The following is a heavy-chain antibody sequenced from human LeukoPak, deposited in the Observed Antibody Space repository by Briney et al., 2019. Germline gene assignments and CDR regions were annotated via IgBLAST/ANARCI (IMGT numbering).Heavy chain of an antibody. V-gene: IGHV4-59*01. CDR3: ARVETSYYYMDV. Sequence: SETLSLTCTVSGGSLSTYYWSWTRQPPGKGLEWIGYIYYSGSTNYNPSLKSRVTISVDTSKNQFSLKLSSVTAADTAVYYCARVETSYYYMDVWGKGTTVTVSS. CDR1: GGSLSTYY. J-gene: IGHJ6*03. CDR2: IYYSGST.